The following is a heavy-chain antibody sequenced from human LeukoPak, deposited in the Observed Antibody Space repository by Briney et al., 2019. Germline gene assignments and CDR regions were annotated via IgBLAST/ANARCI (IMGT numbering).Heavy chain of an antibody. CDR2: ISGSGGGT. J-gene: IGHJ4*02. CDR3: AKDFYTSGTVRPLSFDS. D-gene: IGHD6-19*01. Sequence: GGSLRLSYAASGFTFTSYAMSWVRQAPGKGLEWVSGISGSGGGTYYADSVKGRFTISRDNSKNTLNLQMNSLRAEDTAVYYCAKDFYTSGTVRPLSFDSWGQGTLVTVSS. V-gene: IGHV3-23*01. CDR1: GFTFTSYA.